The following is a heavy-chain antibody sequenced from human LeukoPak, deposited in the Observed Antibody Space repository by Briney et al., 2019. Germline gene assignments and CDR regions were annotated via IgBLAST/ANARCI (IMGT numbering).Heavy chain of an antibody. J-gene: IGHJ4*02. Sequence: SVRVSCKASGGIFSSYAISWVRQAPGQGLEWMGGIIPIFGTANYAQKFQGRVTITTDESTSTAYMELSSLRSEDTAVYYCARGDDWNYARFDYWGQGTLVTVCS. CDR1: GGIFSSYA. V-gene: IGHV1-69*05. CDR2: IIPIFGTA. CDR3: ARGDDWNYARFDY. D-gene: IGHD1-7*01.